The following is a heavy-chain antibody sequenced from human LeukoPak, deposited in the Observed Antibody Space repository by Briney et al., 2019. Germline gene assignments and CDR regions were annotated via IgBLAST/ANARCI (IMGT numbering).Heavy chain of an antibody. CDR3: ARAGLPSVYYSYGMDV. Sequence: ASVKVSCKASGYTFTSYGISWVRQAPGQGLEWMGGIIPIFDTANYAQKFQGRVTITADESTSTAYMELSSLRSEDTAVYYCARAGLPSVYYSYGMDVWGRGTSVTVSS. J-gene: IGHJ6*02. V-gene: IGHV1-69*13. CDR1: GYTFTSYG. CDR2: IIPIFDTA.